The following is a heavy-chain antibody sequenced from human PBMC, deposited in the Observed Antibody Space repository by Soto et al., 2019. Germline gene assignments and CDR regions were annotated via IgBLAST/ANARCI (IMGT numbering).Heavy chain of an antibody. D-gene: IGHD3-3*01. CDR1: GGSVNGYY. J-gene: IGHJ5*02. CDR3: ATRITVFGLLIPPFDP. Sequence: SETLSLTCAVYGGSVNGYYWNWIRQPPGKGLEWIGEINHTGGTHYNPSLKSRVTMSVDTSKNQFSLRLSSVTAADTAIYYCATRITVFGLLIPPFDPWGQGTQVTRLL. CDR2: INHTGGT. V-gene: IGHV4-34*01.